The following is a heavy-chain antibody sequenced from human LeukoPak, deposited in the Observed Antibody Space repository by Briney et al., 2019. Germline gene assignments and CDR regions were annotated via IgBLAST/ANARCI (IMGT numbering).Heavy chain of an antibody. V-gene: IGHV3-30*18. J-gene: IGHJ4*02. CDR1: GFTFSNYG. CDR2: ILYDGSNK. D-gene: IGHD3-16*01. CDR3: AKGLEGGGGFDY. Sequence: GGSLRLSCAASGFTFSNYGMHWVRQAPGKGLEWVAAILYDGSNKYYADSVKGRFTISRDNSKNTLYLQMNSLRAEDTAVYYCAKGLEGGGGFDYWGQGTLVTVSS.